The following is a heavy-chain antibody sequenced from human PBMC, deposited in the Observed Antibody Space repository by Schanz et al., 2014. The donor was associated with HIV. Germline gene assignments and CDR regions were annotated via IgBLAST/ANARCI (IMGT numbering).Heavy chain of an antibody. CDR1: GFTFDDYA. CDR2: ITWNSETR. D-gene: IGHD1-26*01. CDR3: AKDMGSGSYETFDI. Sequence: EVQLVESGGGLVQPGRSLRLSCAASGFTFDDYAMHWVRQAPGKGLEWVSGITWNSETRGYADSVKGRFSISRDNAKNSLYLQMKSLRAEDTALYYCAKDMGSGSYETFDIWGQGTMVTVSS. V-gene: IGHV3-9*01. J-gene: IGHJ3*02.